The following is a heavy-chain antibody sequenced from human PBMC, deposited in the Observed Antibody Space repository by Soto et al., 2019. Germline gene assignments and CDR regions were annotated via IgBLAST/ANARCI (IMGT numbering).Heavy chain of an antibody. V-gene: IGHV1-3*01. CDR1: GYTFTSYA. J-gene: IGHJ5*02. Sequence: GASVKVSCKASGYTFTSYAMHWVRQAPGQRLEWMGWINAGNGNTKYSQKFQGRVTITRDTSASTAYMELSSLRSEDTAVYYCARDGDIVATIAWFDPWGQGTLVTVSS. D-gene: IGHD5-12*01. CDR2: INAGNGNT. CDR3: ARDGDIVATIAWFDP.